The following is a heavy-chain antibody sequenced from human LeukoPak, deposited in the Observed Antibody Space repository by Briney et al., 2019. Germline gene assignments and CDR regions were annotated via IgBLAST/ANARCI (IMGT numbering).Heavy chain of an antibody. J-gene: IGHJ4*02. Sequence: GSLRLSCAASGITVSTNYMSWVRQAPGKGLEWVANIKQDGSEKYYVDSVKGRFTISRDNAKNSLYLQMNSLRAEDTAIYYCATDYNWAYLDYWGQGTLVTVSS. CDR2: IKQDGSEK. CDR1: GITVSTNY. D-gene: IGHD1-20*01. V-gene: IGHV3-7*01. CDR3: ATDYNWAYLDY.